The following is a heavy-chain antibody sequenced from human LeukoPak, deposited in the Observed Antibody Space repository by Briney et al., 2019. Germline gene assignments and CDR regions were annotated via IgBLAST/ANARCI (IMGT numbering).Heavy chain of an antibody. D-gene: IGHD6-13*01. Sequence: SETLSLTCAVYGGSFSGYYWSWIRQPPGKGLEWIGEINHSGSTNYNPSLKSRVTISVDTSKNQFSLKLSSVTAADTAVYYCARDVAAAGNDYWGQGTLITVSS. J-gene: IGHJ4*02. CDR3: ARDVAAAGNDY. CDR1: GGSFSGYY. CDR2: INHSGST. V-gene: IGHV4-34*01.